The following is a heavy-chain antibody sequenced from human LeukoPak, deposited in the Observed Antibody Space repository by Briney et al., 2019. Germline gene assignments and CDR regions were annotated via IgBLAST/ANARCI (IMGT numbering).Heavy chain of an antibody. Sequence: PGGSLRISCAASGFTVSRKYMSWVRQAPGKGLEWVTIISYDGGNKYYADSVKGRFTISRDNAKNSLYLQMNSLRAEDTALYYCVRNNAMDVWGQGTTVIVSS. J-gene: IGHJ6*02. CDR3: VRNNAMDV. CDR1: GFTVSRKY. D-gene: IGHD2-8*01. V-gene: IGHV3-30*03. CDR2: ISYDGGNK.